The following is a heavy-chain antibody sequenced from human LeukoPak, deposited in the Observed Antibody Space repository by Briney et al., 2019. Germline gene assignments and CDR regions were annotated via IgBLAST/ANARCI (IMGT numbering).Heavy chain of an antibody. Sequence: SVKVSCEASGGTFSSYAISWVRQAPGQGLEWMGRIIPILGIANYAQKFQGRVTITADKSTSTAYMELSSLRSEDTAVYYCAAPKAAAGTGIYYYYYGMDVWGQGTTVTVSS. D-gene: IGHD6-13*01. J-gene: IGHJ6*02. CDR1: GGTFSSYA. V-gene: IGHV1-69*04. CDR3: AAPKAAAGTGIYYYYYGMDV. CDR2: IIPILGIA.